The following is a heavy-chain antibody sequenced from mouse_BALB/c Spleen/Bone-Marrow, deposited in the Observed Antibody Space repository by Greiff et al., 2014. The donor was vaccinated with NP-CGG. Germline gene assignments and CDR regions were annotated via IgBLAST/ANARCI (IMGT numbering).Heavy chain of an antibody. Sequence: VQLQQSGAELVTPGASVKVSCKASGYTFTSYWINWVKQRPGQGLEWIGNIYPSDSYTNYNQNFKDKATLTVDKSSSTAYMQLSSPTSEDSAVYYCTRQYGNYYAMDYWGQGTSVTVSS. CDR2: IYPSDSYT. D-gene: IGHD2-10*02. V-gene: IGHV1-69*02. CDR3: TRQYGNYYAMDY. CDR1: GYTFTSYW. J-gene: IGHJ4*01.